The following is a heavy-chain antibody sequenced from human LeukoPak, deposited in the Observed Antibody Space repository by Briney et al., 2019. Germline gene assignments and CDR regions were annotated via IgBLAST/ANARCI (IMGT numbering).Heavy chain of an antibody. CDR3: ARGLVPQEITYSSGWYWNAFDI. J-gene: IGHJ3*02. V-gene: IGHV1-18*04. CDR1: GYTFNGYY. CDR2: ISAYNGNT. D-gene: IGHD6-19*01. Sequence: GASVKVSCKVSGYTFNGYYMHWVRQAPGQGLEWMGWISAYNGNTNYAQKLQGRVTMTTDTSTSTAYMELRSLRSDDTAVYYCARGLVPQEITYSSGWYWNAFDIWGQGTMVTVSS.